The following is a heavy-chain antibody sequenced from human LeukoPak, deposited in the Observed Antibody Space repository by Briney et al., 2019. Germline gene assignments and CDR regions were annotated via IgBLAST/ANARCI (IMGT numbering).Heavy chain of an antibody. J-gene: IGHJ4*02. Sequence: ASVKVSCKASTGTFSSYALSWVRLAPGQGLQWMGRILPMFDTADYAQRFQGRVTITAGKFTGTAFLEVSSLTSGDTGIYYCVRDYDGSGPQKNYLDFWGQGTRLTVSA. CDR1: TGTFSSYA. CDR2: ILPMFDTA. CDR3: VRDYDGSGPQKNYLDF. D-gene: IGHD3-22*01. V-gene: IGHV1-69*06.